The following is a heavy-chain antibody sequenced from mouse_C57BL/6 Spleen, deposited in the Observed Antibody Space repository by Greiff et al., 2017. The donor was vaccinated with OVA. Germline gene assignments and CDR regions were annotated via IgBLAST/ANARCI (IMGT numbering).Heavy chain of an antibody. J-gene: IGHJ3*01. Sequence: DVKLVESGGGLVQPGGSMKLSCAASGFTFSDAWMDWVRQSPEKGLEWVAEIRNKANNHATYYAESVKGRFTISRDDSKSSVYLQMNSLRAEDTGIYYCTPIYYDYDGTPSWFAYWGQGTLVTVSA. D-gene: IGHD2-4*01. CDR1: GFTFSDAW. CDR2: IRNKANNHAT. V-gene: IGHV6-6*01. CDR3: TPIYYDYDGTPSWFAY.